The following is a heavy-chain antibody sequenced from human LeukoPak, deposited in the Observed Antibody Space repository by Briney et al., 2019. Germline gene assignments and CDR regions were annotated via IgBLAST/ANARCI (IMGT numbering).Heavy chain of an antibody. CDR1: GFGLSNYC. Sequence: PGGSLRLSCAASGFGLSNYCMRWVRQAPGKGLEWVANMNEDGSEKNYVDSVKGRFTISRDNAQDSLYLQMNSLRAEDTAVYYCARDRGYSNFDYWGEGTLLTVSS. CDR2: MNEDGSEK. CDR3: ARDRGYSNFDY. D-gene: IGHD4-11*01. J-gene: IGHJ4*02. V-gene: IGHV3-7*01.